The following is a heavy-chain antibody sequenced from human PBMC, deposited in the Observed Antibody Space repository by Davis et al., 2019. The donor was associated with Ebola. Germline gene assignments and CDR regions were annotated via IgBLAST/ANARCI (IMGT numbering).Heavy chain of an antibody. CDR1: GFTFSSYG. D-gene: IGHD3-9*01. V-gene: IGHV3-30*18. CDR2: ISYDGSNK. Sequence: PGGSLRLSCAASGFTFSSYGMHWVRQAPGKGLEWVAVISYDGSNKYYADSVKGRFTISRDNSKNTLYLQMNSLRAEDTAVYYCAKDKPLLRYFDWLGGFDPWGQGTLVTVSS. J-gene: IGHJ5*02. CDR3: AKDKPLLRYFDWLGGFDP.